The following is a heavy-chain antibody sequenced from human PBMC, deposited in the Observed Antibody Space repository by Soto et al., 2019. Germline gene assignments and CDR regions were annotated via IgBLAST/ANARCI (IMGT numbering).Heavy chain of an antibody. V-gene: IGHV1-18*01. D-gene: IGHD6-13*01. Sequence: GVPVKLSCKASGVTFSCYTISWVRQAPGQGLEWMGRISAINGNTNYAQKLQGRVTMTTDTSTSTAYMELRSLRSDDTAVYYCARDFSKSTLIAADMYNWFDPWGQGTPVTVSS. CDR1: GVTFSCYT. CDR3: ARDFSKSTLIAADMYNWFDP. J-gene: IGHJ5*02. CDR2: ISAINGNT.